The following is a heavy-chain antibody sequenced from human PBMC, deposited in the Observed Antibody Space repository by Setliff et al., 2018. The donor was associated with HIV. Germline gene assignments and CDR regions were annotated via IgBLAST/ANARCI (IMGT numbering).Heavy chain of an antibody. CDR3: AKERGITGTIRAFDI. CDR2: ISPDSVTT. CDR1: GFSFSAYA. V-gene: IGHV3-23*02. J-gene: IGHJ3*02. D-gene: IGHD1-7*01. Sequence: PGGSLRLSCAASGFSFSAYAMNWIRQAPGKGLEWVSAISPDSVTTLYRDSVKGRFSISRDNSKNTLYLQMNSLRAEDTAVYYCAKERGITGTIRAFDIWGQGTMVTVSS.